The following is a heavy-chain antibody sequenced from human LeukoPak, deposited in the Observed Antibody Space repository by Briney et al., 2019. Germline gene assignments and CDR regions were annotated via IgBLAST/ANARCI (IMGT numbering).Heavy chain of an antibody. CDR1: GFTFSSYW. J-gene: IGHJ4*02. CDR3: AKYRDIVVVVAANGDY. V-gene: IGHV3-23*01. D-gene: IGHD2-15*01. CDR2: ISGSGGST. Sequence: GGSLRLSCAASGFTFSSYWMSWVRQAPGKGLEWVSAISGSGGSTYYADSVKGRFTISRDNSKNTLYLQMNSLRAEDTAVYYCAKYRDIVVVVAANGDYWGQGTLVTVSS.